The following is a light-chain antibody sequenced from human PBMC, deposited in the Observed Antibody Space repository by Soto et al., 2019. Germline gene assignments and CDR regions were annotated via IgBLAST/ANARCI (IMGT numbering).Light chain of an antibody. CDR3: AAWDDSLNAVV. V-gene: IGLV1-44*01. CDR2: SNS. CDR1: SSNIGSNT. J-gene: IGLJ2*01. Sequence: QSVLTQPPSASGTPGQRVTISCSGSSSNIGSNTVNWYQQLPGTAPKLLIYSNSQRPSGVPDRFSGSKSGTSASLAISGLQSEDEADYYCAAWDDSLNAVVFGGGTKLTAL.